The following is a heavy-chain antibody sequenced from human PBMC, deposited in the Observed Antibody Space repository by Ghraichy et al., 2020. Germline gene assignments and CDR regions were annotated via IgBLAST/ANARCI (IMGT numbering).Heavy chain of an antibody. CDR1: GFTFSSYA. Sequence: SLNISCAASGFTFSSYAMHWVRQAPGKGLEWVAVISYDGSNKYYADSVKGRFTISRDNSKNTLYLQMNSLRAEDTAVYYCASLGQSMLDIVVVPAAIGSFDYWGQGTLVTVSS. D-gene: IGHD2-2*02. CDR2: ISYDGSNK. V-gene: IGHV3-30-3*01. CDR3: ASLGQSMLDIVVVPAAIGSFDY. J-gene: IGHJ4*02.